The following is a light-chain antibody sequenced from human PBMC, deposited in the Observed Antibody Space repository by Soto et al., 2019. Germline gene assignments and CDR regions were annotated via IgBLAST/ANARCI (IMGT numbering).Light chain of an antibody. CDR3: SSYAGSNNVL. J-gene: IGLJ2*01. CDR2: EVS. CDR1: SSDIGGYKF. V-gene: IGLV2-8*01. Sequence: QYALTQPPSASGTPGQSVTISCTGTSSDIGGYKFVSWYQQHPGKAPKLMIYEVSKRPSGVPDRFSGSKSGNTASLTVSGLQADDEADYYCSSYAGSNNVLFGGGTKVTVL.